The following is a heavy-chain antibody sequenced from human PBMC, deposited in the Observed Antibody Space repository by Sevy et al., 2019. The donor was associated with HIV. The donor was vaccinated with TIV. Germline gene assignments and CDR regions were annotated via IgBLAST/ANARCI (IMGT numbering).Heavy chain of an antibody. V-gene: IGHV3-73*01. Sequence: GGSLRLSCAASGFTFSGSAMHWVRQASRKGLEWVGRIRSKDNSYATAYAASVKGRFTISRDDSKNTAYLQMNSLKTEDTAVYYCTRGAMIGSFDYWGQGTLVTVSS. CDR2: IRSKDNSYAT. CDR1: GFTFSGSA. D-gene: IGHD3-10*02. CDR3: TRGAMIGSFDY. J-gene: IGHJ4*02.